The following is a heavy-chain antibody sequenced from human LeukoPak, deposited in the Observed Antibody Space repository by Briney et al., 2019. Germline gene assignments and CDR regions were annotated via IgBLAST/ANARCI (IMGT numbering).Heavy chain of an antibody. D-gene: IGHD5-18*01. CDR2: IRSKAYGGTT. J-gene: IGHJ6*02. CDR3: TRASYSYGFYGMDV. V-gene: IGHV3-49*03. CDR1: GFTFGDYA. Sequence: PGGSLRLSCTASGFTFGDYAMSWFRQAPGKGLEWVGFIRSKAYGGTTEYAASVKGRFTIPRDDSKSIAYLQMNSLKTEDTAVYYCTRASYSYGFYGMDVWGQGTTVTVSS.